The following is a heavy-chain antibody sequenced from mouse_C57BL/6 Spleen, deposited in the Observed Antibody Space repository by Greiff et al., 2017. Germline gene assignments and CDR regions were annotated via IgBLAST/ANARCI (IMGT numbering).Heavy chain of an antibody. D-gene: IGHD2-1*01. Sequence: QVQLKQPGAELVMPGASVKLSCKASGYTFTSYWMHWVKQRPGQGLEWIGEIYPSDSDTNYNQKFKGKSTLTVDKSSSTAYMQLSSLTSEDSAVYYCARRDYGNYCYWYFEVWGTGTTVTVSS. V-gene: IGHV1-69*01. CDR3: ARRDYGNYCYWYFEV. CDR1: GYTFTSYW. CDR2: IYPSDSDT. J-gene: IGHJ1*03.